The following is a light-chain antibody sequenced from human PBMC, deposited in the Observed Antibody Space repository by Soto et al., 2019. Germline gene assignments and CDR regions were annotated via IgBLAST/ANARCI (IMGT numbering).Light chain of an antibody. J-gene: IGLJ1*01. Sequence: QSALTQPASVSGSPGQSITISCTGTSSDVGGYNYVSWYQQHPGKAPKLMIYDVSNRPSVVSNHFSGSKSGNTASLTISGIQAEDEADYYCSSYTSSSPLCVFGPGTKVTVL. CDR3: SSYTSSSPLCV. CDR2: DVS. V-gene: IGLV2-14*01. CDR1: SSDVGGYNY.